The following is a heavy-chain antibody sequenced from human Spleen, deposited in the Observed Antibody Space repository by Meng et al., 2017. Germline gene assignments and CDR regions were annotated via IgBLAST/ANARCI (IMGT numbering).Heavy chain of an antibody. Sequence: GESLKISCAASGFTFGSYAMNWVRQAPGKGLEWVSGISSSGGGSYYADSVKGRFTISRDNSRNTLYLDMESLRAEDTAVYYCAKEEAYIWPRGFDYWGQGTLVTVSS. J-gene: IGHJ4*02. CDR1: GFTFGSYA. CDR2: ISSSGGGS. V-gene: IGHV3-23*01. D-gene: IGHD2-21*01. CDR3: AKEEAYIWPRGFDY.